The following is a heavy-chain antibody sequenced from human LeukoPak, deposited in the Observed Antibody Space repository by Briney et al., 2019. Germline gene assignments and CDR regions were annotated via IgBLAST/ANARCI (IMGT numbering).Heavy chain of an antibody. CDR1: GFTFINYS. D-gene: IGHD2-15*01. CDR2: ISSNWGST. J-gene: IGHJ6*03. Sequence: GSLRLSCAASGFTFINYSMYWVRQAPGKGLEYVSSISSNWGSTYYANSVKGRFTISRDNSRNTLYLQMGSLRAEDMAVYYCARDSYYCSGGSCPYYYYYYTDVWGKGTTVTVSS. V-gene: IGHV3-64*01. CDR3: ARDSYYCSGGSCPYYYYYYTDV.